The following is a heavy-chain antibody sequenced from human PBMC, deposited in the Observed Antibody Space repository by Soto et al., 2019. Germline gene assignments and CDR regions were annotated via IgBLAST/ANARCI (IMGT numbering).Heavy chain of an antibody. V-gene: IGHV3-74*01. D-gene: IGHD3-22*01. CDR1: GFTFSSYW. CDR3: ARGHYYDSSGLPFDY. Sequence: GGSLRLSCAASGFTFSSYWMHWVRQAPGKGLVWVSRINSDGSSTSYADSVKGRFTISRDNAKNTLYLQMNSLRAEDTAVYYCARGHYYDSSGLPFDYWGQGTLVTVSS. J-gene: IGHJ4*02. CDR2: INSDGSST.